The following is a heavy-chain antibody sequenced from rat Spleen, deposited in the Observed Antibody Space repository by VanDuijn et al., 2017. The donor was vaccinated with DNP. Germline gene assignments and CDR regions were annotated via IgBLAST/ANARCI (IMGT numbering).Heavy chain of an antibody. CDR2: INYDGGRT. D-gene: IGHD1-4*01. CDR1: GFTFSDYY. V-gene: IGHV5-22*01. CDR3: ARHVLPLRVWDY. J-gene: IGHJ2*01. Sequence: EVQLVESGGGLVQPGRSLKLSCAASGFTFSDYYMAWVRPAPTKGLEWVAYINYDGGRTSYGASVKGRFTISRDNAKSTLYLQMNSLRSEDMATYYCARHVLPLRVWDYWGQGVMVTVSS.